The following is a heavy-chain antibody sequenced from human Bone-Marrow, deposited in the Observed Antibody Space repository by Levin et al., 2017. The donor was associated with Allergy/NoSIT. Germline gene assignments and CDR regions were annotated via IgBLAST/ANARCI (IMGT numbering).Heavy chain of an antibody. D-gene: IGHD6-13*01. CDR3: ARDSLGHSSSWYFFDL. V-gene: IGHV3-21*06. J-gene: IGHJ4*02. Sequence: VASVKVSCTASGFAFGRHTMHWVRQAPGKGLEWVASISSSGTYIFYADSLKGRFTISRDNAKNSLYLQVHSLRGDETAVYYCARDSLGHSSSWYFFDLWGQGTLVTVSS. CDR1: GFAFGRHT. CDR2: ISSSGTYI.